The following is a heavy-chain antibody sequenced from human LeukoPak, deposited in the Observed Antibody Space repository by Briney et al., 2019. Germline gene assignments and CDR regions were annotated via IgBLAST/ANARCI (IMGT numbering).Heavy chain of an antibody. CDR3: ARLSAYCSGGSCHPDY. CDR2: INPSGGST. D-gene: IGHD2-15*01. Sequence: ASVKVSCKASGYTFTLYYIHWVRQAPGQGLEWMGVINPSGGSTSYAQKFQGRVTMTRDASTSTAYMELSSLRSEDTAVYYCARLSAYCSGGSCHPDYWGQGTLVTVSS. CDR1: GYTFTLYY. V-gene: IGHV1-46*01. J-gene: IGHJ4*02.